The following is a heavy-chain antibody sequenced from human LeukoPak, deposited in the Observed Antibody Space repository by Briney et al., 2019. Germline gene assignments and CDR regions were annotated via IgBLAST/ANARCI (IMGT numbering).Heavy chain of an antibody. CDR2: ITINGDYT. CDR1: GCTLSSYA. Sequence: PGGSLGLSCSASGCTLSSYAMHWVRQAPGKGLEYVAAITINGDYTHYADSVKGRFTISRDNSKNTLFLQMSSLRTEDTAVYYCVKAFGSGSQAYWGQGTLVTVSS. CDR3: VKAFGSGSQAY. D-gene: IGHD3-10*01. J-gene: IGHJ4*02. V-gene: IGHV3-64D*06.